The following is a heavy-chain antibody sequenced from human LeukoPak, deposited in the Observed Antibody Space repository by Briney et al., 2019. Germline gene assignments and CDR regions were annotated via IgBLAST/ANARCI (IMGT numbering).Heavy chain of an antibody. CDR1: GFTFSSYS. CDR2: ITSGSSTI. CDR3: PRASYGGSYDY. V-gene: IGHV3-48*01. J-gene: IGHJ4*02. Sequence: GGSLRLSCVASGFTFSSYSMNWVRQAPGKGLDWVSYITSGSSTIYYADSVKGRFTISRDNAKNSLYLQMNSLRAEDTAVYYCPRASYGGSYDYWGQGTLVTVSS. D-gene: IGHD1-26*01.